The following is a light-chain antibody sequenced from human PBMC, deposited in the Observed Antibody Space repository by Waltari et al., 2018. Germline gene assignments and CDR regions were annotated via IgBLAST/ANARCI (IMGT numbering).Light chain of an antibody. CDR2: WAS. Sequence: DIVMTQSPDSLAVSLGERATINCKSSPSVLYSSNNKNFLAWYQQKPGQPPKLLIHWASIRESGVPDRFGGSGSGADFTLTISSLQAEDVAVYYCQQYYSFPLTFGGGTKVEIK. CDR3: QQYYSFPLT. V-gene: IGKV4-1*01. J-gene: IGKJ4*01. CDR1: PSVLYSSNNKNF.